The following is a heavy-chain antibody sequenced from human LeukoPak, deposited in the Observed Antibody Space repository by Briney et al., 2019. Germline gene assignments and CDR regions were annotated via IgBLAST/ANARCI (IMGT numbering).Heavy chain of an antibody. J-gene: IGHJ4*02. CDR1: GFTVSSNY. Sequence: PGGSLRLSCAASGFTVSSNYMSWVRQAPGKGLEWVSIIYSGGSTYYAGSVKGRFTISRDNSKNTLYLQMNSLRAEDTAVYYCAKCYGGNSVYFDYWGQGTLVTVSS. CDR3: AKCYGGNSVYFDY. D-gene: IGHD4-23*01. V-gene: IGHV3-53*01. CDR2: IYSGGST.